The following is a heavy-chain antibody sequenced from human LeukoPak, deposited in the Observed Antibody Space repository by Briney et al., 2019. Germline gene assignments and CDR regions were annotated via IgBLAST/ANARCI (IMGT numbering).Heavy chain of an antibody. V-gene: IGHV4-34*01. CDR3: ARGDYSANSSFAY. D-gene: IGHD4/OR15-4a*01. CDR1: GGSFSGYY. CDR2: INHSGST. Sequence: SETLSLTCAVYGGSFSGYYWSWIRQPPGKGLEWIGEINHSGSTNYNPSLKSRVTISVDTSNNHYSLTMRSVTAADTPVYYCARGDYSANSSFAYWGQGTLVTVSS. J-gene: IGHJ4*02.